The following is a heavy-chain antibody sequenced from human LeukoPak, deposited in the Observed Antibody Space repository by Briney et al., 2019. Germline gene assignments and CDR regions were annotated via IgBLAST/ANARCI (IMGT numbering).Heavy chain of an antibody. CDR3: ARGRGGGYDSSGYYYPDAFDI. J-gene: IGHJ3*02. D-gene: IGHD3-22*01. CDR2: ISSSSSYI. CDR1: GFTFSSYS. Sequence: GGSLRLSCAASGFTFSSYSMNWVRQAPGKGLERVSSISSSSSYIYYADSVKGRFTISRDNAKNSLYLQMNSLRAEDTAVYYCARGRGGGYDSSGYYYPDAFDIWGQGTMVTVSS. V-gene: IGHV3-21*01.